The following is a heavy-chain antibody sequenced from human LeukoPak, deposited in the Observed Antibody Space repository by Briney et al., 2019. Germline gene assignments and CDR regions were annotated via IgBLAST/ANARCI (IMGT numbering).Heavy chain of an antibody. D-gene: IGHD4-23*01. CDR3: AKDMGHGGNSFPHYYFDY. Sequence: GGSLRLSCAASGFTFDDYAMHWVRQAPGKGLEWVSGISWNSSSIGYADSVKGRFTISRDNAKNSLYLQMNSLRAEDTALYYCAKDMGHGGNSFPHYYFDYWGQGTLVTVSS. CDR1: GFTFDDYA. J-gene: IGHJ4*02. V-gene: IGHV3-9*01. CDR2: ISWNSSSI.